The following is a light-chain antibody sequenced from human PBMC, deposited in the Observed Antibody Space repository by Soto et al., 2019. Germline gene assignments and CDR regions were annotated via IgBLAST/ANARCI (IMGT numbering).Light chain of an antibody. CDR2: GNS. Sequence: QPVLTQPPSVSGAPGQRVTISCTGSSSNIGAGYDVPWYQQLPGTAPKLLIYGNSNRPSGVPDRFSGSKSGTSASLAITGLQAEDEADYYCQSYDSSLFWVFGGGTKLTVL. CDR3: QSYDSSLFWV. J-gene: IGLJ3*02. V-gene: IGLV1-40*01. CDR1: SSNIGAGYD.